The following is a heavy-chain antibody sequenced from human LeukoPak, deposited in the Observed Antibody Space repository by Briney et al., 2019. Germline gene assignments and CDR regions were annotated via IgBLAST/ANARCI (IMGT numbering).Heavy chain of an antibody. D-gene: IGHD6-13*01. CDR1: GYTFTGYY. CDR2: INPNSGGT. J-gene: IGHJ4*02. CDR3: ARDLKFGYSSSWYTY. Sequence: ASXXVSCKASGYTFTGYYMHWVRQAPGQGREWMGRINPNSGGTNYAKKFQGRVTMTRDTSISTAYMELSRLRSDDTAVYYCARDLKFGYSSSWYTYWGQGTLVTVSS. V-gene: IGHV1-2*06.